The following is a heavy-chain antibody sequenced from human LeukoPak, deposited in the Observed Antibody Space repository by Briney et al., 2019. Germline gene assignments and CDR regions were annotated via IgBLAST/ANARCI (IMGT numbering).Heavy chain of an antibody. Sequence: GGSLRLSCAASGFTFRSYEMNWVRQAPGKGLEWVSVMYSGGSTFCADSVKGRFTISRDNSKNTLYLQMNSLRAEDTAVYYCARKHYYDSSGFFPPMDYWGQGTLVTVSS. CDR2: MYSGGST. V-gene: IGHV3-66*01. J-gene: IGHJ4*02. CDR1: GFTFRSYE. D-gene: IGHD3-22*01. CDR3: ARKHYYDSSGFFPPMDY.